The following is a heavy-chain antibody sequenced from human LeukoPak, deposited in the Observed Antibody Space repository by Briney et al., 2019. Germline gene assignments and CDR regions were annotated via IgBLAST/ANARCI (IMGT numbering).Heavy chain of an antibody. V-gene: IGHV4-59*08. CDR3: ARHSSCSSTSCYSLDY. Sequence: PSDTLSLTCTVSGGSISSYYGIWIRQPPGKGLEWIGYIYYSGGTKNNPSLKSRVTLSVDTSKNQFSLKLSSVTAADTAVYYCARHSSCSSTSCYSLDYWGQGTLVTVSS. CDR2: IYYSGGT. J-gene: IGHJ4*02. D-gene: IGHD2-2*01. CDR1: GGSISSYY.